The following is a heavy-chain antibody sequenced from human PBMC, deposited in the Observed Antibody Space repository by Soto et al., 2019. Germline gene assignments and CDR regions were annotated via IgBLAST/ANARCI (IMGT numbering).Heavy chain of an antibody. CDR3: ASSSRITMVRGVITRSNYYYYYGMDV. V-gene: IGHV1-69*13. D-gene: IGHD3-10*01. CDR2: IIPIFGTA. CDR1: GGTFSSYA. J-gene: IGHJ6*02. Sequence: ASVKVSCKASGGTFSSYAISWVRQAPGQGLEWMGGIIPIFGTANYAQKFQGRVTITADESTSTAYMELSSLRSGDTAVYYCASSSRITMVRGVITRSNYYYYYGMDVWGQGTTVTVSS.